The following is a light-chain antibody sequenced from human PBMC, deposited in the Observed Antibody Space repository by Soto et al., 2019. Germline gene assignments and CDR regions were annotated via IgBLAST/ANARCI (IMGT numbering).Light chain of an antibody. CDR2: AAS. CDR1: QSISSY. Sequence: DIQMTQSPSSLSASVGDRVTITCRASQSISSYLNWYQQKPGKAPKLLVYAASSLQSGVPSRFSGSGSATDFTLTISDLQPEDFASYYCQQSYNSPLTFGGGTKVDIK. CDR3: QQSYNSPLT. V-gene: IGKV1-39*01. J-gene: IGKJ4*01.